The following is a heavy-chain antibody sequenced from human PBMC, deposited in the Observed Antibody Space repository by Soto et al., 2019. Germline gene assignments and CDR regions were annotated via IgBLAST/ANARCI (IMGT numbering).Heavy chain of an antibody. D-gene: IGHD3-22*01. CDR1: GDTFTNFA. Sequence: QVQLVQSGTEVKKSGSSVKVSCKAYGDTFTNFAISWMRQAPGQGLEWMGGIIPMFGTPNYAQKFQGTVTITADRSTSTAYLELRSLRSEDTAMYYCARGLCGYTGHDGGGAFDIWGQGTMVTVSS. CDR3: ARGLCGYTGHDGGGAFDI. V-gene: IGHV1-69*06. CDR2: IIPMFGTP. J-gene: IGHJ3*02.